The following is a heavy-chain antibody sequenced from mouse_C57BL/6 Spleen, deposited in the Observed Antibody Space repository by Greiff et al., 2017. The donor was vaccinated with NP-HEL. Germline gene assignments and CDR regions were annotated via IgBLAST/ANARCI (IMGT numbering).Heavy chain of an antibody. J-gene: IGHJ2*01. CDR2: IYPGSGST. D-gene: IGHD1-1*01. CDR1: GYTFTSYW. Sequence: QLQQPGAELVKPGASVKMSCKASGYTFTSYWITWVKQRPGQGLEWIGDIYPGSGSTNYNEKFKSKATLTVDTSSSTAYMQLSSLTSEDSAVYYCARDYGFPYYFDYWGQGTTLTVSS. CDR3: ARDYGFPYYFDY. V-gene: IGHV1-55*01.